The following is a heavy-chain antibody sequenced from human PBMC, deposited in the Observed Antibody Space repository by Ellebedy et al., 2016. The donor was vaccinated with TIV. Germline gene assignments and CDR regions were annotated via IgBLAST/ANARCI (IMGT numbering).Heavy chain of an antibody. CDR3: ARDRVNWNFSYYYYGMDV. V-gene: IGHV3-33*01. D-gene: IGHD1-1*01. CDR2: IWYDGSNK. Sequence: GESLKISXAASGFTFSSYGMHWVRQAPGKGLEWVAVIWYDGSNKYYADSVKGRFTISRDNSKNTLYLQMNSLRAEDTAVYYWARDRVNWNFSYYYYGMDVWGQGTTVTVSS. CDR1: GFTFSSYG. J-gene: IGHJ6*02.